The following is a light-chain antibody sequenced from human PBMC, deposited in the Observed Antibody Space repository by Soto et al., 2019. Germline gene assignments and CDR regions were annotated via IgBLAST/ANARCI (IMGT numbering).Light chain of an antibody. Sequence: QSALTQPASVSGSPGQSITISCTGTSSDVGGYNYVSWYQQHPGKAPKLMIYEVSNRPSGVSNRFSGSKSGNTASLTISGLQAEDEADYYCSSNTPTWIFGGGTKVTVL. V-gene: IGLV2-14*01. J-gene: IGLJ2*01. CDR3: SSNTPTWI. CDR1: SSDVGGYNY. CDR2: EVS.